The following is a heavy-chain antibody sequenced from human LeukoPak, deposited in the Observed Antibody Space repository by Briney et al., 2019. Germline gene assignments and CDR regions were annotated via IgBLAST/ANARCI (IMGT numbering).Heavy chain of an antibody. D-gene: IGHD2-2*01. J-gene: IGHJ5*02. CDR1: GGTFTSYA. Sequence: ASGKVSCKASGGTFTSYAISWVRQAPGQGRGWRGGSIPIFGTANYAQKFQGRVTITADTSTSTAYMELSSLRSEDTAVYYCARISGDCSSTSCSAWGQGNLVTVSS. CDR3: ARISGDCSSTSCSA. V-gene: IGHV1-69*06. CDR2: SIPIFGTA.